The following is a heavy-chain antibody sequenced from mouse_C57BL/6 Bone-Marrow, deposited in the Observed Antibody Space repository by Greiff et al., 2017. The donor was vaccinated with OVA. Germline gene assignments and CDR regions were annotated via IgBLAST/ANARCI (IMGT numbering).Heavy chain of an antibody. Sequence: EVKLMESEGGLVQPGSSMKLTCTASGFTFSDYYMAWVRQVPEKGLEWVAYINYDGSSTYYLDSLKSRFIISRDNAKNILYLQMSSLKSEDTATYYCARERGSSFPYYFDYWGQGTTLTVSS. J-gene: IGHJ2*01. V-gene: IGHV5-16*01. D-gene: IGHD1-1*01. CDR3: ARERGSSFPYYFDY. CDR1: GFTFSDYY. CDR2: INYDGSST.